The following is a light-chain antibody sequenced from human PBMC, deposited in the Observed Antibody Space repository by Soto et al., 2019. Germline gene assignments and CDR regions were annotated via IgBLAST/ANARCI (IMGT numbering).Light chain of an antibody. CDR1: SSNIGSYT. CDR2: SNN. V-gene: IGLV1-44*01. Sequence: QPVLTQPPSASGTPGQRVTISCSGSSSNIGSYTVSWYQQLPGAAPKLLIYSNNQRPSGVPDRFSGSKSGTSASLGISGLQSEDEADYYCASWDDSLDGYVFGTGTKLTVL. J-gene: IGLJ1*01. CDR3: ASWDDSLDGYV.